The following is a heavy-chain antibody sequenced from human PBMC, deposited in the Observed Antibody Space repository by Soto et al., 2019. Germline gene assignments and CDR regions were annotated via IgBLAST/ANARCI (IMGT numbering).Heavy chain of an antibody. J-gene: IGHJ6*02. Sequence: SETLSLTCAVSGGSISSSNWWSWVRQPPGKGLEWIGEIYHSGSTNYNPSLKSRVTISVDKSKNQFSLKLSSVTAADTAVYYCARVIVVVPAALNSPSDYYGMDVWGQGTTVTVSS. CDR2: IYHSGST. D-gene: IGHD2-2*01. V-gene: IGHV4-4*02. CDR1: GGSISSSNW. CDR3: ARVIVVVPAALNSPSDYYGMDV.